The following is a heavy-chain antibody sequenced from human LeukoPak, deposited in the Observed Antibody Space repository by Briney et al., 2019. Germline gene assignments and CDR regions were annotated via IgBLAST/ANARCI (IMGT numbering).Heavy chain of an antibody. J-gene: IGHJ3*02. CDR2: IYYSGST. CDR1: GGSISSSSYY. Sequence: SETLSLTCTVSGGSISSSSYYWGWGRQPPGKGLVWIRIIYYSGSTYSTPSLKSRLPISVDTSKNQFSLKLTSLTAADTAVYYCPSDRSALDTWGQGTMLTVS. CDR3: PSDRSALDT. V-gene: IGHV4-39*07.